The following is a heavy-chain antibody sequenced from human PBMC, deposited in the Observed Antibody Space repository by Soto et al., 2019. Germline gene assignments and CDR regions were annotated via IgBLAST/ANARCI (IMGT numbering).Heavy chain of an antibody. CDR2: IGGRGDNT. CDR3: AKDGLLYYDILTGYLPSSGFDP. V-gene: IGHV3-23*01. Sequence: AGGSLRLSCAASGFTFSHYAMSWVRQAPGRGLEWVSAIGGRGDNTYYADSVKGRFTISRDNSKNTLYLLMNSLRAEDTAVYFCAKDGLLYYDILTGYLPSSGFDPWGQGTLVTVSS. CDR1: GFTFSHYA. D-gene: IGHD3-9*01. J-gene: IGHJ5*02.